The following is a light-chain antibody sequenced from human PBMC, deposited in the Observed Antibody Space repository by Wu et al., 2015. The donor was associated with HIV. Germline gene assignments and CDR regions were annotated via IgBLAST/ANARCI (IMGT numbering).Light chain of an antibody. V-gene: IGKV3-11*01. J-gene: IGKJ2*01. CDR3: QQRRYWPLYT. CDR2: DAS. CDR1: QSVASF. Sequence: SCRASQSVASFLAWYQQKPGQAPRLLIYDASNRATGIPARFSGSGSGTDFTLTVSSLEPEDFAVYYCQQRRYWPLYTFGQGTKLEIK.